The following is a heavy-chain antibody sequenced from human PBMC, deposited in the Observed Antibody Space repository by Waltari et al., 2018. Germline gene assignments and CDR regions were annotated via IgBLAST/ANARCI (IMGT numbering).Heavy chain of an antibody. J-gene: IGHJ3*01. CDR2: IYYNGAT. CDR3: ARGERETSNGFDV. V-gene: IGHV4-59*08. D-gene: IGHD1-1*01. CDR1: RGSIRSHY. Sequence: QVHLQESGPGQVKPSETLSLTCDVSRGSIRSHYWSWIRRPPGKGLEWIGYIYYNGATNYNPSLKSRVFISVDTSKSQFSLELSSVSAADTAVYYCARGERETSNGFDVWGQGTLVTVSS.